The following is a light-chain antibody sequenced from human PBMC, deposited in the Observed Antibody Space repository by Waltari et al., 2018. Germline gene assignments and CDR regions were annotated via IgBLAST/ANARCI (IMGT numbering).Light chain of an antibody. CDR1: SSDVGGYNS. Sequence: QSALPQPASVSGSPGQSIPISCTGSSSDVGGYNSVSWYQQYPGKAPKLTIYDFSNRPSGVSNRFSGSKSGNTASLTISGLQAEDEADYYCSSYSTSSTLGFGGGTKLTVL. J-gene: IGLJ2*01. V-gene: IGLV2-14*03. CDR3: SSYSTSSTLG. CDR2: DFS.